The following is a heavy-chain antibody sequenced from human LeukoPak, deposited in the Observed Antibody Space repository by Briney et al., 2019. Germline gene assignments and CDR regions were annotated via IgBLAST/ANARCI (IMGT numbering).Heavy chain of an antibody. V-gene: IGHV3-23*01. CDR2: ISGSGGST. CDR3: AGRTVTPYYHDSSGFHLQY. Sequence: PGGSLRVSCAASGFTFSSYAMTWVRQAPGKGLEWVSAISGSGGSTYYADSVKGRFTISRDNSKNTLYLQMNSLRAEDTAVYYCAGRTVTPYYHDSSGFHLQYWGQGTLVTVSS. CDR1: GFTFSSYA. J-gene: IGHJ1*01. D-gene: IGHD3-22*01.